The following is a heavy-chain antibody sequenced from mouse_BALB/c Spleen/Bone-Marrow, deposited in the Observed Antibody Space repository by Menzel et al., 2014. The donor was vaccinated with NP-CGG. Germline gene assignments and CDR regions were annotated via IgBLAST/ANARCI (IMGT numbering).Heavy chain of an antibody. Sequence: EVKLVESGGGLVQPGGSRKLSCTASGFTFSSFGMHWVRQAPEKGLEWVAYISSDSDTIYYADTVKDRFTISRDNPKNTLFLQMTSLRSEDTAMYYCTRDHDYDWYFDVWGAGTTVTVSS. J-gene: IGHJ1*01. CDR3: TRDHDYDWYFDV. D-gene: IGHD2-4*01. CDR2: ISSDSDTI. CDR1: GFTFSSFG. V-gene: IGHV5-17*02.